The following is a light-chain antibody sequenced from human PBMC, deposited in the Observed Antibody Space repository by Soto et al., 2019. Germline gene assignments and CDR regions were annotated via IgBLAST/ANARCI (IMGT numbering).Light chain of an antibody. CDR1: QSISSY. Sequence: DIHMTQSPSSLSASLGDRVTITRRASQSISSYLNWYQQKPGKAPKLLIYDVSSLQSGVPSRFSGSGSGTEFTLTISSLQPDDFATYYCQHYKMYSPWTFGQGTKVDI. CDR2: DVS. CDR3: QHYKMYSPWT. J-gene: IGKJ1*01. V-gene: IGKV1-5*01.